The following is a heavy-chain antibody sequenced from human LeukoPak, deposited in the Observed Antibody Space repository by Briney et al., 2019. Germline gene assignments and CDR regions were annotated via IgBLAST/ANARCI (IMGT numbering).Heavy chain of an antibody. Sequence: GGSLRLSCATSGFPFSSYAMSWVRQAPGKGLEWVSTISDSGGRTYYADSVKGRFTISRDNPKNTLYLQMSSLRAEDTAVYYCAKRIHYGGPFEYWGQGTLVTVSS. CDR3: AKRIHYGGPFEY. D-gene: IGHD4-23*01. CDR2: ISDSGGRT. V-gene: IGHV3-23*01. J-gene: IGHJ4*02. CDR1: GFPFSSYA.